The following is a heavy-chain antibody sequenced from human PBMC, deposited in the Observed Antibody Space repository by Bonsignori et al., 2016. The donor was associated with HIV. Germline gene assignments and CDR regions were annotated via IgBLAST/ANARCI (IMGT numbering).Heavy chain of an antibody. CDR1: GFTFTTYA. CDR3: AKGSDWNLYYFDY. V-gene: IGHV3-23*01. CDR2: LSGSGTTR. D-gene: IGHD1-1*01. Sequence: EVQLLESGGGLVQPGGPVTLSCGASGFTFTTYAMTWVRQAPGKGLEWVSTLSGSGTTRNFADSVKGRFTVSRDNSNNTFFLHMSGLRAEDTAVYFCAKGSDWNLYYFDYWGQGSLVAVSS. J-gene: IGHJ4*02.